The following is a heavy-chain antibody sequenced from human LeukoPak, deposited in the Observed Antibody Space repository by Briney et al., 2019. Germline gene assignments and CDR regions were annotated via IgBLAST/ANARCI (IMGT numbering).Heavy chain of an antibody. CDR1: GYTFTVYY. J-gene: IGHJ4*02. CDR2: ISPYSGGT. Sequence: ASVNVSCKASGYTFTVYYMHWVRQAPGQGLEWMGWISPYSGGTNYAQKFQGRVTMTSDTSISTAYMELSRLISDDTAVYYCARLPYDGRGYSDYWGQGTLVTVSS. D-gene: IGHD3-22*01. V-gene: IGHV1-2*02. CDR3: ARLPYDGRGYSDY.